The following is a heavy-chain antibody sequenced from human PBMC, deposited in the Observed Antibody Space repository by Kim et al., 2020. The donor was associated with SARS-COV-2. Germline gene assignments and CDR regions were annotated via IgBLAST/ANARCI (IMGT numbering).Heavy chain of an antibody. CDR1: GGSISSYY. D-gene: IGHD3-22*01. Sequence: SETLSLTCTVSGGSISSYYWSWIRQPPGKGLEWIGYIYYSGSTNYNPSLKSRVTISVDTSKNQFSLKLSSVTAADTAVYYCARLPYYYDSSGRDYWGQGTLVTVSS. J-gene: IGHJ4*02. CDR3: ARLPYYYDSSGRDY. CDR2: IYYSGST. V-gene: IGHV4-59*08.